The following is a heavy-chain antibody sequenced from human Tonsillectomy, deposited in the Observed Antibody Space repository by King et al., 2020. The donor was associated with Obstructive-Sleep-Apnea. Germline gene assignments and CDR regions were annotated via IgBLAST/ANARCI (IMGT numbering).Heavy chain of an antibody. CDR1: AFTFGDYA. Sequence: VQLVESGGGLVQPGRSLRLSCTASAFTFGDYAMSWFRQAPGKGWEGGGVIRDKAHGGKTEYAAPVKGRFTISRDDFRSSAYLQMNSLKTEDTAVYYCTRGRGYSYGYSDYWGQGTLVTVSS. CDR3: TRGRGYSYGYSDY. CDR2: IRDKAHGGKT. D-gene: IGHD5-18*01. V-gene: IGHV3-49*03. J-gene: IGHJ4*02.